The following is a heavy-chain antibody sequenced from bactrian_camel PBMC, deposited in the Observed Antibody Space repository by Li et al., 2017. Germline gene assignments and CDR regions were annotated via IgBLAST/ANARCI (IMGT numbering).Heavy chain of an antibody. V-gene: IGHV3S53*01. J-gene: IGHJ6*01. CDR2: IGRTGSA. CDR1: GLLDRPYC. Sequence: HVQLVESGGGSVETGGSLALSCVVSGLLDRPYCLGWFRQVPGKEREGVAAIGRTGSATYTDSVKGRFTISQDNSKNTVYLQMNSLKPEDTATYYCAAASFCPPENRFVADRFDSWGQGTQVTVS. CDR3: AAASFCPPENRFVADRFDS. D-gene: IGHD1*01.